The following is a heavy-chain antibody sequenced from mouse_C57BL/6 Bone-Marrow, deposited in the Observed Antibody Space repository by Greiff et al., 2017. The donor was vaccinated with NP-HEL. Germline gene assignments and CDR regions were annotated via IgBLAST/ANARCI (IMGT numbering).Heavy chain of an antibody. CDR3: ARHGGFYYGSSYAMDY. Sequence: EVQLVESGGGLVQPGGSLKLSCAASGFTFSDYYMYWVRQTPEKRLEWVAYISNGGGSTYYPDTVKGRFTISRDNAKNTLYLQMSRLKSEDTAMYYCARHGGFYYGSSYAMDYWGQGTSVTVSS. D-gene: IGHD1-1*01. CDR2: ISNGGGST. J-gene: IGHJ4*01. CDR1: GFTFSDYY. V-gene: IGHV5-12*01.